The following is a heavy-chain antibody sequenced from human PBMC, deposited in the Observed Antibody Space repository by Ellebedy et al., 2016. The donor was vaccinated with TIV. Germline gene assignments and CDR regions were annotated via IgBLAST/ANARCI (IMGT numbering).Heavy chain of an antibody. CDR1: GGSISSSSYY. Sequence: GSLRLXCTVSGGSISSSSYYWGWIRQRPGKGPEWIGNIYHTGTTFYNPSLKSRVTISVDTSKNQFSLRLSSVTAADTAVYYCARMNWNSPVDPWGRGTLVTVSS. J-gene: IGHJ5*02. V-gene: IGHV4-39*01. CDR2: IYHTGTT. CDR3: ARMNWNSPVDP. D-gene: IGHD1-7*01.